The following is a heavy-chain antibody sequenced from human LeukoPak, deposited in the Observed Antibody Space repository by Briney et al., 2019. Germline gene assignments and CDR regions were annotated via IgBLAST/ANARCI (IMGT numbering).Heavy chain of an antibody. Sequence: GGSLRLSCAASGFTFSSYAMSWVRQAPGKGLEWVSAISGSGGSTYYADSVKGRFTISRDNSKNTPYLQMNSLRAEDTAVYYCAKDRRGYCSSTSCYGPTCWGQGTLVTVSS. CDR2: ISGSGGST. D-gene: IGHD2-2*01. CDR1: GFTFSSYA. V-gene: IGHV3-23*01. CDR3: AKDRRGYCSSTSCYGPTC. J-gene: IGHJ4*02.